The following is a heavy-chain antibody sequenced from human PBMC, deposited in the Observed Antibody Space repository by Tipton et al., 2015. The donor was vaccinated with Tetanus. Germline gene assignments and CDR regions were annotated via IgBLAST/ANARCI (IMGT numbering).Heavy chain of an antibody. CDR1: GYSFTRYG. Sequence: QSGPEVKKPGASVKVSCKTSGYSFTRYGISWVRQAPGQGLEWMGWMNPYTGNTGYAQKFQGRVTMTRNTSIRTAYMELSSLTSEDTAVYYCARANSGHYYLDSWGQGTLVTVSS. D-gene: IGHD1-26*01. CDR3: ARANSGHYYLDS. J-gene: IGHJ4*02. CDR2: MNPYTGNT. V-gene: IGHV1-8*01.